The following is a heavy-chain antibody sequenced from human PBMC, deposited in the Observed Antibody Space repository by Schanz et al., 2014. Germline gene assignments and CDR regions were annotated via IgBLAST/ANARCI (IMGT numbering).Heavy chain of an antibody. CDR3: AREKGHGYSGLS. CDR2: INPNTGGT. V-gene: IGHV1-2*06. CDR1: GYTFTGYY. Sequence: QVQLVQSGAEVKKPGASVKVSCQASGYTFTGYYMHWVRQAPGQGLEWMGRINPNTGGTNFAQKFQGRVTKTRDTSITTAYMDLSGLTSDDTAVYYCAREKGHGYSGLSWGQGTLLAVSS. D-gene: IGHD5-12*01. J-gene: IGHJ5*02.